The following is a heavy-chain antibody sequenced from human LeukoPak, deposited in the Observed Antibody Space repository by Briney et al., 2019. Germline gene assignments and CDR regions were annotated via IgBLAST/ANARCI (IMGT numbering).Heavy chain of an antibody. CDR2: INHSGST. D-gene: IGHD1-26*01. J-gene: IGHJ4*02. CDR3: ARGRSGSYYYYFDY. CDR1: GGSFSGYY. V-gene: IGHV4-34*01. Sequence: PSETLSLTCAVYGGSFSGYYWSWIRQPPGKGLEWIGEINHSGSTNYNPSLKSRVTISVDTSKNQFSLKLSSVTAADTAVYYCARGRSGSYYYYFDYWGQGNLVTVSS.